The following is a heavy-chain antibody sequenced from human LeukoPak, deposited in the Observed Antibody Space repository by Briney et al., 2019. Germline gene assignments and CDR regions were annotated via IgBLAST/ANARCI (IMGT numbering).Heavy chain of an antibody. Sequence: GGSLRLSCAASGFTVSSNYMSWVRQAPGKGLEWVSVIYSGGSTYYADSVKGRFTISRDNSKNTLYLQMNNLRAEDTAVYYCARDRRERGFRESHYYYYYMDVWGKGTTVTVSS. J-gene: IGHJ6*03. V-gene: IGHV3-53*01. D-gene: IGHD3-10*01. CDR3: ARDRRERGFRESHYYYYYMDV. CDR2: IYSGGST. CDR1: GFTVSSNY.